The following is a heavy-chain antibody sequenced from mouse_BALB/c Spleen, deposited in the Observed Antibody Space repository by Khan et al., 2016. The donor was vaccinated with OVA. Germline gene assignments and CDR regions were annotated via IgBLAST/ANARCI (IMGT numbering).Heavy chain of an antibody. J-gene: IGHJ3*01. D-gene: IGHD1-2*01. CDR3: ARRNYFGYTFAY. Sequence: VQLQESGAELARPGASVKLSCKASGYTFTDYYINWVKQRTGQGLEWIGEISPGSGDTYYNEKFKGKATLTADESSSTVYMQLSSLTAEASAVYFWARRNYFGYTFAYWGQGTRVTVSA. CDR1: GYTFTDYY. V-gene: IGHV1-77*01. CDR2: ISPGSGDT.